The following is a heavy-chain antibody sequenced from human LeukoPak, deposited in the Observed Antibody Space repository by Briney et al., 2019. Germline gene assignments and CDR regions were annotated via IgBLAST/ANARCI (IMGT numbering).Heavy chain of an antibody. CDR1: GGTFSSYA. Sequence: ASVKASCKASGGTFSSYAISWVRQAPGQGLEWMGGIIPIFGTANYAQKFQGRVTITTDESTSTAYMELSSLRSEDTAVYYCEVYCSSTSCSDYFDYWGQGTLVTVSS. J-gene: IGHJ4*02. V-gene: IGHV1-69*05. CDR3: EVYCSSTSCSDYFDY. D-gene: IGHD2-2*01. CDR2: IIPIFGTA.